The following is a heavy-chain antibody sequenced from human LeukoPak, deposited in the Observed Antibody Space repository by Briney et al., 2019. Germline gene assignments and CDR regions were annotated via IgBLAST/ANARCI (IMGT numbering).Heavy chain of an antibody. D-gene: IGHD3-9*01. Sequence: ASVKVSCKASGYTFTSYDINWVRQATGQGLEWMGWMNPNSGNTGYAQKFQGRVTMTRNTPISTAYMELSSLRSEDTAVYYCARGITYYDILTGYFHGGAFDIWGQGTMVTVSS. CDR1: GYTFTSYD. CDR3: ARGITYYDILTGYFHGGAFDI. J-gene: IGHJ3*02. CDR2: MNPNSGNT. V-gene: IGHV1-8*01.